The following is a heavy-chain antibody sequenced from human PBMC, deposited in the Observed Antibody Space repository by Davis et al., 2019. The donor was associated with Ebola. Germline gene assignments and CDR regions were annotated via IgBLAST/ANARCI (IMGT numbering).Heavy chain of an antibody. Sequence: SETLSLTCAVSGGSISSGGYSWSWIRQPPGKGLEWIGYIYHSGSTNYNPSLKSRVTISVDKSKNQFSLKLSSVTAADTAVYYCARDWSRIAAAGFFDLWGRGTLVTVSS. CDR3: ARDWSRIAAAGFFDL. V-gene: IGHV4-30-2*01. CDR1: GGSISSGGYS. CDR2: IYHSGST. D-gene: IGHD6-13*01. J-gene: IGHJ2*01.